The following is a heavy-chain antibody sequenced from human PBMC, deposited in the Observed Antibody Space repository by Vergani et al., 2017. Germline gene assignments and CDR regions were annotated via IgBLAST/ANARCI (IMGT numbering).Heavy chain of an antibody. V-gene: IGHV3-23*04. CDR2: ISGSGGST. Sequence: EVQLVESGGGLVQPGRSLRLSCAASGFTFSSYAMSWVRQAPGKGLEWVSAISGSGGSTYYADSVKGRFTISRDNSKNTRYLQMNSLRAEDTAVYYCAKDLRIAVAGTQYWGQGTLVTVSS. D-gene: IGHD6-19*01. CDR3: AKDLRIAVAGTQY. CDR1: GFTFSSYA. J-gene: IGHJ4*02.